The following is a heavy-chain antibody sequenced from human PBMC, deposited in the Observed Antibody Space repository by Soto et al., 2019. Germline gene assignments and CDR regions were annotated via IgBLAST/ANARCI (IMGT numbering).Heavy chain of an antibody. J-gene: IGHJ5*02. CDR3: ARARRGGSNWYEGFDP. V-gene: IGHV3-48*02. CDR1: GFTFSSCS. Sequence: EVQLVESGGGLVQPGGSLRLSCAASGFTFSSCSMNWVRQAPGKGLEWVSYISSSSSTIYYADSVKGRFTISRDNAKNSLYLQMNSLRDEDTAVYYCARARRGGSNWYEGFDPWGQGALVTVSS. D-gene: IGHD1-1*01. CDR2: ISSSSSTI.